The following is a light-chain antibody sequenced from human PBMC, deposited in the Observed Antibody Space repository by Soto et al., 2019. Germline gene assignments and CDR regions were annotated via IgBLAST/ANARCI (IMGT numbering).Light chain of an antibody. J-gene: IGLJ2*01. Sequence: QLVLTQPPSVSGAPGQRVTISCTGSSSNIGAGYDVHWYQQLPGTAPKLLIYGNSNRPSGVPDRFSGSKSGTPASLAITGLQAEDEADYYCQSYDSSLSGSGVVFGGGTKLTVL. V-gene: IGLV1-40*01. CDR2: GNS. CDR3: QSYDSSLSGSGVV. CDR1: SSNIGAGYD.